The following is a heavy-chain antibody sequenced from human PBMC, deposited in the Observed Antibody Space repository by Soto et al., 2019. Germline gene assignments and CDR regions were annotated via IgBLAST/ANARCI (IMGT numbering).Heavy chain of an antibody. V-gene: IGHV1-69*13. D-gene: IGHD5-18*01. J-gene: IGHJ6*02. CDR1: GSTFSSYA. CDR2: IIPIFGTA. Sequence: SVKVSCKASGSTFSSYAISWVRQAPGQGLEWMGGIIPIFGTANYAQKFQGRVTITADESTSTAYMELSSLRSEDTAVYYCARDPGDTAVKNYYYYYGMDVWGQGTTVTVSS. CDR3: ARDPGDTAVKNYYYYYGMDV.